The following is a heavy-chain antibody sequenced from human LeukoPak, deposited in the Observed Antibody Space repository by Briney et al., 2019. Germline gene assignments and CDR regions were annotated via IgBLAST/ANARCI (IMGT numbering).Heavy chain of an antibody. V-gene: IGHV3-48*03. Sequence: GGSLRLSCAASGFTFSSYEMNWVRQAPGKGLEWVSYISSSGSTIYYADSVKGRFTISRDNAKNSLYLQMNSLRAEDTAVYYCARAHYYDSSAYDYWGQETLVTVSS. D-gene: IGHD3-22*01. CDR3: ARAHYYDSSAYDY. CDR2: ISSSGSTI. J-gene: IGHJ4*02. CDR1: GFTFSSYE.